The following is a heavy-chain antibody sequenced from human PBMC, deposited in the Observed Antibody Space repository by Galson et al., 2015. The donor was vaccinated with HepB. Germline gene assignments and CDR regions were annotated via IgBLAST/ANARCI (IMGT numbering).Heavy chain of an antibody. CDR3: ARIGPGGEDAFDI. Sequence: SVKVSCKASGYTFTGYHMHWVRQAPGQGLEWMGWINPNSGGTNYAQKFQGWVTMTRDTSISTAYMELSRLRSDDTAVYYCARIGPGGEDAFDIWGQGTMVTVSS. CDR1: GYTFTGYH. D-gene: IGHD3-10*01. CDR2: INPNSGGT. V-gene: IGHV1-2*04. J-gene: IGHJ3*02.